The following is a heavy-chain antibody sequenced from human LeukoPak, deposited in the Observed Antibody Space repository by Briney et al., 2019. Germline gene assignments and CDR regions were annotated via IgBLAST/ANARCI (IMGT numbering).Heavy chain of an antibody. CDR2: ISTSKGDT. J-gene: IGHJ4*02. CDR1: GYTFTTHG. V-gene: IGHV1-18*01. CDR3: ARDWPTVITDY. D-gene: IGHD4-11*01. Sequence: ASVKVSCKTSGYTFTTHGISWVRQAPGQGLEWMGWISTSKGDTNYAQKFKGRLTMTTDRSTSTAYMELRSLSSDDTAVYYCARDWPTVITDYWGQGNLVTVSS.